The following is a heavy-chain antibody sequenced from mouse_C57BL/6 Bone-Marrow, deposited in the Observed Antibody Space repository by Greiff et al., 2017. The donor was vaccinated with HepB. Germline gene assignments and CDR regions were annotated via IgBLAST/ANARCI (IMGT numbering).Heavy chain of an antibody. CDR1: GYTFTSYW. D-gene: IGHD2-1*01. CDR3: ESAGIYYGPYYFDY. J-gene: IGHJ2*01. V-gene: IGHV1-53*01. CDR2: INPSNRGT. Sequence: VQLQQPGTELVKPGSSVKLSCKASGYTFTSYWMHWVKQRPGQGLEWIGKINPSNRGTNYNEKFKSKATLTVDKSSSTAYMQLSSLTSEDSAVSDVESAGIYYGPYYFDYWGQGTTLTVSS.